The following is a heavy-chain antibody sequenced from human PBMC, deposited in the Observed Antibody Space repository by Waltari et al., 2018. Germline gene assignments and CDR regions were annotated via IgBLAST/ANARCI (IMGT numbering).Heavy chain of an antibody. V-gene: IGHV1-69*05. Sequence: QVQLVQSGAEVKKPGSSVQVSCKASGGTFSSYAISWVRQAPGQGLEWMGGIIPIFGTANYAQKFQGRVTITTDESTSTAYMELSSLRSEDTAVYYCARAIAAANWFDPWGQGTLVTVSS. J-gene: IGHJ5*02. D-gene: IGHD6-13*01. CDR2: IIPIFGTA. CDR1: GGTFSSYA. CDR3: ARAIAAANWFDP.